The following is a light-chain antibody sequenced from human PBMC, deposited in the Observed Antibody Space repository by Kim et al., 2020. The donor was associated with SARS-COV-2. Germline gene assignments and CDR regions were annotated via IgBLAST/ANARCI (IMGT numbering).Light chain of an antibody. V-gene: IGLV3-21*04. J-gene: IGLJ3*02. CDR2: YDS. CDR1: NIGSKS. CDR3: QVWDSSSDHWV. Sequence: APGKTARIPCGGNNIGSKSVHWYQQKPGLAPVLVIYYDSDRPSGIPERFSGSNSGNTATLTISRVEAGDEADYYCQVWDSSSDHWVFGGGTQLTVL.